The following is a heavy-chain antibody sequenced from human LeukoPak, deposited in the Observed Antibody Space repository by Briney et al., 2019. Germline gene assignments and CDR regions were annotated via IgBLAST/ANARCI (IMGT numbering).Heavy chain of an antibody. V-gene: IGHV3-21*01. CDR3: ARAGGGYSYADY. J-gene: IGHJ4*02. Sequence: PGGSLRLSCAASGFTFSSYSMNWVRQAPGKGLEWVSSISSSSSYIYYADSAKGRFTISRDNAKNSLYLQMNSLRAEDTAVYYCARAGGGYSYADYWGQGTLVTVSS. CDR1: GFTFSSYS. CDR2: ISSSSSYI. D-gene: IGHD5-18*01.